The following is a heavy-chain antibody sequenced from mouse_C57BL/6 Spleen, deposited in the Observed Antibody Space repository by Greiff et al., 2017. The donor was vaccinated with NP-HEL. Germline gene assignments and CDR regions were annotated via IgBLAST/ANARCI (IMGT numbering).Heavy chain of an antibody. Sequence: QVQLQQPGAELVKPGASVKLSCKASGYTFTSYWMHWVKQRPGQGLEWIGMIHPNSGSTNYNEKFKSKATLTVDKSSSTAYMQLSSLTSEGSAVYYCARTGIYYYGSSYGYYAMDYWGQGTSVTVSS. CDR2: IHPNSGST. J-gene: IGHJ4*01. V-gene: IGHV1-64*01. CDR1: GYTFTSYW. CDR3: ARTGIYYYGSSYGYYAMDY. D-gene: IGHD1-1*01.